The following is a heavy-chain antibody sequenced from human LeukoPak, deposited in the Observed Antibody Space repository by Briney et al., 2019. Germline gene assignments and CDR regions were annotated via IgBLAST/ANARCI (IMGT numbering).Heavy chain of an antibody. CDR2: ISGSGGT. CDR3: AKDGTGTALFYYFYMDV. V-gene: IGHV3-23*01. D-gene: IGHD1-7*01. CDR1: GFTFSSSA. J-gene: IGHJ6*03. Sequence: GGSLRLSCAASGFTFSSSAMSWVRQAPGKGLEWVSLISGSGGTYYADFVKGRVTISRDNSKNTLYLHMNTLRAEDTAVYYCAKDGTGTALFYYFYMDVWGKGTTVTVSS.